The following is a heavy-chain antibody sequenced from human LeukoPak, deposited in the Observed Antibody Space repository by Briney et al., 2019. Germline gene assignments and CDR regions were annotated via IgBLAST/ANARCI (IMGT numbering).Heavy chain of an antibody. CDR3: AKGVHSTSLGFDY. D-gene: IGHD2-2*01. J-gene: IGHJ4*02. Sequence: GGSLRLSCAASGFTFSTYAMTWVRQAPGKGLEWVSGITNSGGTTYYAESVKGRFTISRDNSKNTLYLQMNSLRPEDTAVYYCAKGVHSTSLGFDYWGQGTLVTVPS. V-gene: IGHV3-23*01. CDR1: GFTFSTYA. CDR2: ITNSGGTT.